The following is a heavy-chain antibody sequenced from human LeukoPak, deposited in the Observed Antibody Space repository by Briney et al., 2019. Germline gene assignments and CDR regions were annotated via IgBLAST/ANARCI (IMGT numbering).Heavy chain of an antibody. CDR1: GFTFSSYW. D-gene: IGHD3-10*01. CDR3: ARDFGGMDV. J-gene: IGHJ6*02. CDR2: IKQDGSEK. Sequence: GGSLRLSCAASGFTFSSYWMNWVRQAPGEGLEWVANIKQDGSEKYYVDSVKGRFTISRDNAKDSLYLQMNSLRAEDTAVYYCARDFGGMDVWGQGTTVTVSS. V-gene: IGHV3-7*01.